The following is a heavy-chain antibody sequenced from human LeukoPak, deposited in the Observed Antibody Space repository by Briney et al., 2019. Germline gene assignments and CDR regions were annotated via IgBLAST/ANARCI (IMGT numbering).Heavy chain of an antibody. V-gene: IGHV4-31*03. CDR2: IYYSGST. CDR3: ARNSNPKYSVTTFDY. CDR1: GGSISSGGYY. D-gene: IGHD4-23*01. J-gene: IGHJ4*02. Sequence: SQTLSLTCTVSGGSISSGGYYWSWIRQHPGKGLEWIGYIYYSGSTYYNPSLKSRVTISVDTSKNQLSLKLSSVTAADTAVYYCARNSNPKYSVTTFDYWGQGTLVTVSS.